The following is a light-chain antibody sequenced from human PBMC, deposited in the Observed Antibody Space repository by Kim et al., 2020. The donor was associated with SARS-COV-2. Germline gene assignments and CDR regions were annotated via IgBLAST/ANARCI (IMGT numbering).Light chain of an antibody. Sequence: EIDMTQSPATLSVSPGERATLSCRASQSVSSNLAWYQQKPGQAPRLLIYGASTRATGIPARFSGSGSGTEFTLTISSLQSEDFAVYYCQQYNNWPLTFGQGTKVEIK. CDR3: QQYNNWPLT. J-gene: IGKJ1*01. V-gene: IGKV3-15*01. CDR2: GAS. CDR1: QSVSSN.